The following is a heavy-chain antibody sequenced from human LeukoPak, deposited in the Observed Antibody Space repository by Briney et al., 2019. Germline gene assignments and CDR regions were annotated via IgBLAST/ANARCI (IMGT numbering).Heavy chain of an antibody. D-gene: IGHD3-3*01. Sequence: GGSLRLSCAASGFTFSSYSMNWVRQAPGKGLEWVSYISSSSSTIYYADSVKGRFTISRDNAKNSLYLQMNSLRAEDTAVYYCARGGYDFWSGYYLQWGQGTLVTVSS. CDR1: GFTFSSYS. CDR3: ARGGYDFWSGYYLQ. CDR2: ISSSSSTI. J-gene: IGHJ4*02. V-gene: IGHV3-48*01.